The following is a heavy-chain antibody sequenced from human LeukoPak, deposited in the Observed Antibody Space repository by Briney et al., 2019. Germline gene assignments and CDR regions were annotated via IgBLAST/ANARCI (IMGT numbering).Heavy chain of an antibody. V-gene: IGHV3-23*01. CDR2: ISGSGGST. CDR3: AKSQDGGRLFHFDY. D-gene: IGHD1-26*01. Sequence: GGSLRLSCAASGFTFSSYAMSWVRQAPGKGLEWASVISGSGGSTYSADSVKGRFTIPRDNSKNTLYLQMNSLRAEDTAVYFCAKSQDGGRLFHFDYWGQGTLVTVSS. CDR1: GFTFSSYA. J-gene: IGHJ4*02.